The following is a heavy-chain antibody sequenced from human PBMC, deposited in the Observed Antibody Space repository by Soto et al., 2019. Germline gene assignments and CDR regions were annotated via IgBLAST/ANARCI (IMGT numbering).Heavy chain of an antibody. D-gene: IGHD1-26*01. CDR3: ARSGTYEPLYY. Sequence: VGSLRLSCAASGFTLSSYEMNWVRQAPGKGLEWVSYISGSGRTIYYADSVKGRFTISRDNAKNSLYLQMNSLRAEDTAVYYCARSGTYEPLYYWGQGTLVTVSS. V-gene: IGHV3-48*03. CDR2: ISGSGRTI. J-gene: IGHJ4*02. CDR1: GFTLSSYE.